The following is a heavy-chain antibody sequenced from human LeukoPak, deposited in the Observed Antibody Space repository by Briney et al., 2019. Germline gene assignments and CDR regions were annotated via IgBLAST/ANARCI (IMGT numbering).Heavy chain of an antibody. Sequence: VASVKVSCKASGGTFSSYAISWVRQAPGQGLEWMGRIIPILGIANYAQKFQGRVTITADKSTSTAYMELSSLRCEDTAVYYCARVEAYYYGMDVWGQGTTVTVSS. CDR1: GGTFSSYA. CDR3: ARVEAYYYGMDV. V-gene: IGHV1-69*04. CDR2: IIPILGIA. J-gene: IGHJ6*02.